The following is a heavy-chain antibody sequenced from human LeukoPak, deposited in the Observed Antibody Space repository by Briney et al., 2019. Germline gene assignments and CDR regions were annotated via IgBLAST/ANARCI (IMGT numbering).Heavy chain of an antibody. CDR3: AREGDFWSGYPYYYYMDV. CDR2: ISGSGGYT. D-gene: IGHD3-3*01. J-gene: IGHJ6*03. V-gene: IGHV3-23*01. Sequence: RGSLRLSCAASGFTFSSYAMSWVRQAPGKGLEWVSGISGSGGYTYYADSVKGRFTISRDNSKNTLYLQMNSLRAEDTAVYYCAREGDFWSGYPYYYYMDVWGKGTTVTVSS. CDR1: GFTFSSYA.